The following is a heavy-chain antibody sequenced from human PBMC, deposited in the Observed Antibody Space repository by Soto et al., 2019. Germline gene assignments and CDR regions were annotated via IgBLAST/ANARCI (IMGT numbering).Heavy chain of an antibody. CDR3: ARGEGYFSGGICYRWFDP. CDR2: INAGSGNT. J-gene: IGHJ5*02. D-gene: IGHD2-15*01. Sequence: QVQLVQSGAEVKRPGASVKLSCKASGYTFTKYAIHWVRQAPGQGLEWMGWINAGSGNTKYSQKFQGRVTTTRVTAASTGCVGLSRLRSEDMAVYFCARGEGYFSGGICYRWFDPWGQGSLVTVSS. V-gene: IGHV1-3*01. CDR1: GYTFTKYA.